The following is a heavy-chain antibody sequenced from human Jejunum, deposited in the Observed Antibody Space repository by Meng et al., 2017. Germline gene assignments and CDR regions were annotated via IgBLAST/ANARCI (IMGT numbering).Heavy chain of an antibody. D-gene: IGHD2-21*01. CDR3: ARETGRCVGGDCFDYSLDV. J-gene: IGHJ6*02. CDR2: VYSSGST. Sequence: SETLSLTCTVSGGSITSGGYYWSWIRQHPGKGLEWIGFVYSSGSTYYNPSLKSRVTISLDTSKSQFSLSLSSVTAADTAVYWCARETGRCVGGDCFDYSLDVWGQGTTVTVSS. V-gene: IGHV4-31*03. CDR1: GGSITSGGYY.